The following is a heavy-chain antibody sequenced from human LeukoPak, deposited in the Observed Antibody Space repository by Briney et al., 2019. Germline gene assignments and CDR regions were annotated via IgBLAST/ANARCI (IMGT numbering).Heavy chain of an antibody. CDR2: IVVGSDNT. J-gene: IGHJ4*02. D-gene: IGHD3-22*01. V-gene: IGHV1-58*01. CDR3: AADIDYYDGSGYYKNFDY. Sequence: ASVKVSCKASGFTFTSSAVRWVRQARGQRLEWIGWIVVGSDNTDYAQKFQERVTITRDMSTTTAYMELSSLRSEDTAVYYCAADIDYYDGSGYYKNFDYWGQGTQVTVSS. CDR1: GFTFTSSA.